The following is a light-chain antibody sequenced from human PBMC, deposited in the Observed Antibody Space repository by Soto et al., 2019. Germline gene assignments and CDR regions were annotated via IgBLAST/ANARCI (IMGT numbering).Light chain of an antibody. CDR1: SSDVGGYNY. V-gene: IGLV2-14*01. CDR2: EVS. CDR3: SSFTSSTLYV. J-gene: IGLJ1*01. Sequence: QSALTQPASVSGSPGQSITISCTGTSSDVGGYNYVSWYQQHPGKAPKLIIYEVSNRPSGVSNRFSGSKSGNTASLTISGLQAEDEADYYCSSFTSSTLYVFGTGTKRTVL.